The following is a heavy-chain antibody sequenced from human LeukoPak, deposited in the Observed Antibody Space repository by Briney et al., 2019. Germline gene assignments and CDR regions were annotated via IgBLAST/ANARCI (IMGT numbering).Heavy chain of an antibody. CDR3: RGGYYDSTIDY. CDR2: INPGGGDT. D-gene: IGHD3-22*01. V-gene: IGHV1-46*01. CDR1: GFTFSDYY. Sequence: ASVKVSCKASGFTFSDYYMHWVRQAPGQGLEWVGIINPGGGDTLYAQKFHGRVTLTRDTSTATVYMEMTSLRSEDTAVYYCRGGYYDSTIDYWGQGTLVTVSS. J-gene: IGHJ4*02.